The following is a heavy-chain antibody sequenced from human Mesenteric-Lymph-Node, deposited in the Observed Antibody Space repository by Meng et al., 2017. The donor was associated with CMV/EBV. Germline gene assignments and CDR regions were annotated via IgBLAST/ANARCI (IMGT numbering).Heavy chain of an antibody. J-gene: IGHJ3*02. CDR1: GFTFSSYW. CDR3: GRVRGDALDI. CDR2: IKQNGSEK. Sequence: GESLKISCAASGFTFSSYWVSWVRQAPGKGLEWVANIKQNGSEKYYVGSVKGRFTISRDNAKNSLYLQMNSLRAEDTAVYYCGRVRGDALDIWGQGTMVTVSS. V-gene: IGHV3-7*01.